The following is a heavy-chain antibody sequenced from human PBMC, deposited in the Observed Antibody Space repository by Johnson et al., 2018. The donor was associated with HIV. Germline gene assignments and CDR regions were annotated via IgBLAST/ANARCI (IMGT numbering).Heavy chain of an antibody. CDR1: GFTFCSYG. CDR2: IWYDGSNK. V-gene: IGHV3-33*06. CDR3: AKVHIAARWSDAFDI. J-gene: IGHJ3*02. D-gene: IGHD6-6*01. Sequence: VQLVESGGGVVQPGRSLRLSCAASGFTFCSYGMHWVRQAPGKGLEWVAVIWYDGSNKYYADSVKGRFTVSRDSSKNTLFLQMNSLRAEDTAVYFCAKVHIAARWSDAFDIWGQGTMVTVSS.